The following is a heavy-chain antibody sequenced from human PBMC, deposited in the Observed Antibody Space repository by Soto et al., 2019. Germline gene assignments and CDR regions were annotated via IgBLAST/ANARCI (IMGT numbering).Heavy chain of an antibody. J-gene: IGHJ3*02. V-gene: IGHV4-39*01. Sequence: SETLSLTCTVSGGSVSSSSYSWGWIRQSPGKGLEWIGTIYSSENTYYNPSLLSRVTISVDTSKNEFSLRLSSVTAADTAVYYCAGGVGATIGYDAFDIWGQGTMVTVSS. D-gene: IGHD1-26*01. CDR1: GGSVSSSSYS. CDR3: AGGVGATIGYDAFDI. CDR2: IYSSENT.